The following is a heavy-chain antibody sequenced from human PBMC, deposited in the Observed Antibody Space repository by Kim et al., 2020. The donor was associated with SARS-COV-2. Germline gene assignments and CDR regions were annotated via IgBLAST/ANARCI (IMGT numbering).Heavy chain of an antibody. Sequence: THNPTLKSRVTISVDTSKNPFSLKLSSVTAADTAVYCCARDVTVSYFDYWGQGTLVTVSS. CDR3: ARDVTVSYFDY. D-gene: IGHD4-4*01. V-gene: IGHV4-59*01. J-gene: IGHJ4*02.